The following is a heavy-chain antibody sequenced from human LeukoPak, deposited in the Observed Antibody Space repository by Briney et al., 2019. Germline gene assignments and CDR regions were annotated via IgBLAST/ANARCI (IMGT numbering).Heavy chain of an antibody. CDR2: ISTKNSNT. D-gene: IGHD4-17*01. CDR3: ARFLTVTNSWYFDL. CDR1: GYSFTSYG. V-gene: IGHV1-18*04. Sequence: GASVKVSCKASGYSFTSYGITWVRQAPGQGLEWMGWISTKNSNTNYAQKLQGRVTMTTDTSTSTAYMELRSLRSDDTAVYYCARFLTVTNSWYFDLWGRGTLVTVSS. J-gene: IGHJ2*01.